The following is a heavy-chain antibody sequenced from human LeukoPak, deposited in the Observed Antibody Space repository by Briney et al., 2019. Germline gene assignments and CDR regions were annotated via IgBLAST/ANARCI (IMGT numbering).Heavy chain of an antibody. CDR2: IYPGDSDT. CDR3: ARPRLRFLEWLSIDY. Sequence: PGESLKISCKGSGYSFTSYWIDGVRQMPGKGLEWMGIIYPGDSDTRYSPSFQGQVTISADKSISTAYLQWSSLKASDTAMYYCARPRLRFLEWLSIDYWGQGTLVTVSS. CDR1: GYSFTSYW. D-gene: IGHD3-3*01. V-gene: IGHV5-51*01. J-gene: IGHJ4*02.